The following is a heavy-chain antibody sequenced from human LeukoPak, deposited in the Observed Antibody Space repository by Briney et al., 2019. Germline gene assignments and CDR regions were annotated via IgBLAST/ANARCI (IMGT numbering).Heavy chain of an antibody. V-gene: IGHV4-39*07. Sequence: SETLSLTCTVSGGSISSGSYYWGWIRQPPGTGLEWIANVYYNGNTAYNPSLRSRVTISIDTSKSQFSLRLNSVTAADTAVYYCARGLKDRKYFDYWGQGTLVTVSS. CDR1: GGSISSGSYY. CDR3: ARGLKDRKYFDY. CDR2: VYYNGNT. D-gene: IGHD1-14*01. J-gene: IGHJ4*02.